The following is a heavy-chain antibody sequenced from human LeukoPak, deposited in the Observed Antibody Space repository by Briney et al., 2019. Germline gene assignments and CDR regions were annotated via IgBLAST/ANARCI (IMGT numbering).Heavy chain of an antibody. D-gene: IGHD3-16*01. J-gene: IGHJ4*02. Sequence: SETLSLTCAVSGYPIGGGAYWAWIRQPPGKGLEGIGSLHHAGTTYYNPSVQSRVAISMDASKNEFFLTMTSVTAADTAVYYCARDIGGYNYFDYWGQGTLVAVSS. CDR3: ARDIGGYNYFDY. CDR2: LHHAGTT. V-gene: IGHV4-38-2*02. CDR1: GYPIGGGAY.